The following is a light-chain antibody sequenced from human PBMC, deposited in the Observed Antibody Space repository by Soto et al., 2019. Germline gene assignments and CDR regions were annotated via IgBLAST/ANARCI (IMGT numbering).Light chain of an antibody. CDR2: DVS. CDR3: CSYAGSYTFDV. V-gene: IGLV2-11*01. J-gene: IGLJ1*01. Sequence: QSALTQPRSVSGSPGQSVTISCTGTSSDVGGYNYVSWYQQHPGKAPKLMIYDVSKRPSGVPDRFSGSKSGNTASLTISGLQAEDEADYYCCSYAGSYTFDVFGTGTTVTVL. CDR1: SSDVGGYNY.